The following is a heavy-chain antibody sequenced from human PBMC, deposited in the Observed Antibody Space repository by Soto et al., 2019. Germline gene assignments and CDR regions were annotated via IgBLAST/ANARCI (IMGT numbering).Heavy chain of an antibody. D-gene: IGHD6-19*01. CDR2: IYYSGST. CDR1: GGSVSSGSYY. Sequence: SSETLSLTCTVSGGSVSSGSYYWSWIRQPPGKGLEWIGYIYYSGSTNYNPSLKSRVTISVDTSKNQFSLKLSSVTAADTAVYYCARDSSGSRIDYWGQGTLVTVSS. J-gene: IGHJ4*02. CDR3: ARDSSGSRIDY. V-gene: IGHV4-61*01.